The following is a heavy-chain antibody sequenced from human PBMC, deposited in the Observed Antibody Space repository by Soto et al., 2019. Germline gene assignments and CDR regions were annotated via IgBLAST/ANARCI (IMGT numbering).Heavy chain of an antibody. J-gene: IGHJ3*02. CDR1: GFTFSDYY. CDR2: ISSSSSYT. V-gene: IGHV3-11*06. CDR3: ASAQTGELWAFDI. Sequence: GGSLRLSCAASGFTFSDYYMSWIRQAPGKGLEWVSYISSSSSYTNYADSVKGRFTISRDNAKNSLYLQMNSLRAEDTAVYYCASAQTGELWAFDIWGQGTMVTVSS. D-gene: IGHD7-27*01.